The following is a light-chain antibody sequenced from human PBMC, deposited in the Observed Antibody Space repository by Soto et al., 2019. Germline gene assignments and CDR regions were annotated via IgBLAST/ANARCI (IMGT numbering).Light chain of an antibody. J-gene: IGKJ2*03. V-gene: IGKV1-39*01. CDR2: TAS. Sequence: DIQMTQSPTSLSASVGDRVTITCRASHSISNNLNWYKQKPGKAPKLMIYTASSLQSGVPSRFSGSGSGTDFTLTITSLKPEDFETYYCQQSYSTPYSFGQGTKVDIK. CDR1: HSISNN. CDR3: QQSYSTPYS.